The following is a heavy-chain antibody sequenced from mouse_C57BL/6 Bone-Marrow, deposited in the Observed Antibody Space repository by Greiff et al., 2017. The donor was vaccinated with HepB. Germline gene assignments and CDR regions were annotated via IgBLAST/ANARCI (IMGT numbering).Heavy chain of an antibody. D-gene: IGHD2-10*01. V-gene: IGHV5-12*01. CDR3: ARPGLLDAMDY. Sequence: EVQLVESGGGLVQPGGSLKLSCAASGFTFSDYYMYWVRQTPEKRLEWVAYISNGGGSTYYPDTVKGRFTISRDNAKNTLYLQMSRLKSEDTAMHYCARPGLLDAMDYWGQGTSVTVSS. J-gene: IGHJ4*01. CDR1: GFTFSDYY. CDR2: ISNGGGST.